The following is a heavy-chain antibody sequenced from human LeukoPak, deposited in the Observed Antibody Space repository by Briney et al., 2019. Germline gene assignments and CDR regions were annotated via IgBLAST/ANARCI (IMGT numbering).Heavy chain of an antibody. CDR2: ISGSGGST. CDR1: GFTFSSYG. CDR3: ARIATMLRGPYSFYYMDF. V-gene: IGHV3-23*01. J-gene: IGHJ6*03. D-gene: IGHD3-10*01. Sequence: GGSLRLSCAASGFTFSSYGMSWVRQAPGKGLEWVSAISGSGGSTYYADSVKGRFTISRDNSKNSLYLQMNSLRADDTAVFFCARIATMLRGPYSFYYMDFWGKGTTVTVSS.